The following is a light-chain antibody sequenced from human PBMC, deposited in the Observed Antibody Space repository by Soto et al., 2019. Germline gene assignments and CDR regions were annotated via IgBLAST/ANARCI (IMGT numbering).Light chain of an antibody. Sequence: QSALTQPASVSGSPGQSITISCTGTSSDVGSYNLVSWYRQHPGKAPNLMIYESSKRPSGLSNRFSGSKSGNTASLTISGLQAEDEADYYCCSYVGSSTLVFGGGTKLTVL. V-gene: IGLV2-23*01. CDR3: CSYVGSSTLV. J-gene: IGLJ3*02. CDR1: SSDVGSYNL. CDR2: ESS.